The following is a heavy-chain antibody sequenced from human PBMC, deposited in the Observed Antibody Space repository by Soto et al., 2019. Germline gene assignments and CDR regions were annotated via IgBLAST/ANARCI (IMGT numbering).Heavy chain of an antibody. V-gene: IGHV3-74*01. CDR2: INNDGTNT. CDR1: GFTFSNSW. CDR3: ARDEGGPDV. Sequence: GGSLRLSCRASGFTFSNSWMHWVRHAPGKGLVWVSRINNDGTNTAYADSVKGRFTISRDNAKNTLYMQMHSLRVEDTAVYYCARDEGGPDVWGQGTTVTV. J-gene: IGHJ6*02.